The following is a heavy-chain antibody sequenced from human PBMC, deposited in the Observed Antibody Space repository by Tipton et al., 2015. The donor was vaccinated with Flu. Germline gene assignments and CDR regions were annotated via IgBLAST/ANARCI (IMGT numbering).Heavy chain of an antibody. D-gene: IGHD3-3*01. Sequence: SLRLSCAASGFTFSSYEMNWVRQAPGKGLEWVSYISSSGSTIYYADSVKGRFTISRGNAKNSLYLQMNSLRAEDTAVYYCASGDFWSGYYTDYWGQGTLVTVSS. J-gene: IGHJ4*02. CDR1: GFTFSSYE. CDR3: ASGDFWSGYYTDY. CDR2: ISSSGSTI. V-gene: IGHV3-48*03.